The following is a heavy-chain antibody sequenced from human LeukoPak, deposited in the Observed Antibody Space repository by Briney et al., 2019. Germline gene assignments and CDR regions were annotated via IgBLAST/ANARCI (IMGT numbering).Heavy chain of an antibody. CDR1: GYTFTSYD. D-gene: IGHD3-22*01. J-gene: IGHJ5*02. V-gene: IGHV1-8*01. Sequence: ASVKVSCKASGYTFTSYDINWVRQATGQGLEWMGWMNPNSGNTGYAQKFQGRVTMTRNTSISTAYMELSSLRSEDTAVYYCARSRYYYDSSGDYSSAWFDPWGQGTLVTVSS. CDR3: ARSRYYYDSSGDYSSAWFDP. CDR2: MNPNSGNT.